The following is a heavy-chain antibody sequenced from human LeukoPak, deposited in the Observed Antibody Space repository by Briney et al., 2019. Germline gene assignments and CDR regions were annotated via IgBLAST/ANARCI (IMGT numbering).Heavy chain of an antibody. CDR3: ARDSGSGWELDY. V-gene: IGHV4-61*08. D-gene: IGHD6-19*01. J-gene: IGHJ4*02. CDR2: IYYSGST. CDR1: GGSISSGDYY. Sequence: ETSETLSLTCTVSGGSISSGDYYWSWVRQPPGKGLEWIGYIYYSGSTNYNPSLKSRVTISVDTSKNQFSLKLSSVTAADTAVYYCARDSGSGWELDYWGQGTLVTVSS.